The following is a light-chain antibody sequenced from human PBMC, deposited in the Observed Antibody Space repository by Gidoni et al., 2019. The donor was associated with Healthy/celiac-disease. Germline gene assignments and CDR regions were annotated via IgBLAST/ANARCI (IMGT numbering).Light chain of an antibody. Sequence: EIVLTQSPGTLSLSPGERATLSCRASQSVSSSYLAWYQQKPGQAPRLLIYGASSRATGIPDRFSGSGSGTDFTLTISRLEPEDFAVYYCQQYGPFGPXTKVDIK. V-gene: IGKV3-20*01. CDR3: QQYGP. CDR1: QSVSSSY. CDR2: GAS. J-gene: IGKJ3*01.